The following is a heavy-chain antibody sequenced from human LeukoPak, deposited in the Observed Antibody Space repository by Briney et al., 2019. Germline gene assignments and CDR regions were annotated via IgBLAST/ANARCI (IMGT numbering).Heavy chain of an antibody. D-gene: IGHD5-18*01. V-gene: IGHV3-21*01. Sequence: GGSLRLSCAASGFTFSRYTMNWVRQAPGKGLEWVSSISSSSSYIYYADSVKGRFTISRDNAQNSLYLQMNSLRAEDTAVYYCARDSGYSYGLGYWFDPWGQGTLVTVSS. J-gene: IGHJ5*02. CDR3: ARDSGYSYGLGYWFDP. CDR1: GFTFSRYT. CDR2: ISSSSSYI.